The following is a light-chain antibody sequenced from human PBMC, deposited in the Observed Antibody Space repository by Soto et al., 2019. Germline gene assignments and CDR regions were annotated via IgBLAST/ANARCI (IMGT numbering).Light chain of an antibody. Sequence: QYALTQPASVSGSPGQSITISCTGTSSDVGGYNYVSWYQQHPGKAPKLMIYEVSNRPSGVSNRFSGSKSGNTASLTISGLQAEDEADYYCSSYTSSSTLYVFGGGTKLTVL. CDR2: EVS. CDR3: SSYTSSSTLYV. J-gene: IGLJ2*01. V-gene: IGLV2-14*01. CDR1: SSDVGGYNY.